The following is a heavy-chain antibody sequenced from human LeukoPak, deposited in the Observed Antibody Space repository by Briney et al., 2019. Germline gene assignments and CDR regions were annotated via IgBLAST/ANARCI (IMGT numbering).Heavy chain of an antibody. D-gene: IGHD4-23*01. V-gene: IGHV3-30*04. Sequence: PPGGSLRLSCAASGFTFSSYAMHWVRQAPGKGLEWVAVISYDGSNKYYADSVKGRFTISRDNSKNTLYLQMNSLRAEDTAVYYCARSTTVVIFEWGQGTLVTVSS. CDR2: ISYDGSNK. J-gene: IGHJ4*02. CDR3: ARSTTVVIFE. CDR1: GFTFSSYA.